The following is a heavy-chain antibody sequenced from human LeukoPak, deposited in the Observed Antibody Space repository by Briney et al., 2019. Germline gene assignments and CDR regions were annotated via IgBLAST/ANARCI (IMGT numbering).Heavy chain of an antibody. Sequence: GGSLRLSCAASGVTFSDYWMSWFRQAPGKGLEWVANIKQDGSDKYYVDSVKGRFTISRDNAKNSLYLQMNSLRAEDTAVYYCARDYGDYWGQGILVTVSS. V-gene: IGHV3-7*01. J-gene: IGHJ4*02. CDR2: IKQDGSDK. D-gene: IGHD4-17*01. CDR1: GVTFSDYW. CDR3: ARDYGDY.